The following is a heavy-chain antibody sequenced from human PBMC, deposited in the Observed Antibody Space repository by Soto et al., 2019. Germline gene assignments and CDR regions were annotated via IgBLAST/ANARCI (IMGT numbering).Heavy chain of an antibody. V-gene: IGHV3-23*01. CDR1: GFTFSSYA. J-gene: IGHJ6*02. CDR2: ISGSGGST. D-gene: IGHD6-13*01. CDR3: AKIAAANRRIFYYYYGMDV. Sequence: GGSLRLSCAASGFTFSSYAMSWVRQAPGKGLEWVSAISGSGGSTYYADSVKGRFTISRDNSKNTLYLQMNSLRAEDTAVYYCAKIAAANRRIFYYYYGMDVWGQGTMVTV.